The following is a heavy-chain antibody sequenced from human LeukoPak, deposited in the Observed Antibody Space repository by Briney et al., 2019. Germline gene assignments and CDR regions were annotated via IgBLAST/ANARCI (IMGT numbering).Heavy chain of an antibody. J-gene: IGHJ6*03. D-gene: IGHD4-17*01. Sequence: GGSLRLSCAASSFTFVGYAMSWVRQAPGKGLEWISLISASGDKTYYADSVKGRFTVSRDNSRNTMYLQMDSLRAEDTAVYYCGKDRDGDFYFYMDVWGTGTTVIVSS. CDR2: ISASGDKT. CDR3: GKDRDGDFYFYMDV. V-gene: IGHV3-23*01. CDR1: SFTFVGYA.